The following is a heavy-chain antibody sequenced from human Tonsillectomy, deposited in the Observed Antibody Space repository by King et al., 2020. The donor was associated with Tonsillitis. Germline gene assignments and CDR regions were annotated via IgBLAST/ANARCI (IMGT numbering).Heavy chain of an antibody. CDR1: GFTFSSYG. Sequence: VQLVESGGGVVQPGGSLRLSCAASGFTFSSYGMHWVRQAPGKGLEWVAFIRYDGSNKYDADSVKGRLTISRENSKNTLYLQMNSLRAEDTAVYYCAKWPRDYGSGSFPDYWGQGTLVTVSS. D-gene: IGHD3-10*01. CDR3: AKWPRDYGSGSFPDY. V-gene: IGHV3-30*02. CDR2: IRYDGSNK. J-gene: IGHJ4*02.